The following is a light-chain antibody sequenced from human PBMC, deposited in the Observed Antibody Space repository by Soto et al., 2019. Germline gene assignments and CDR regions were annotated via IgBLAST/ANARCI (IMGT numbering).Light chain of an antibody. Sequence: DIQMTQSPSTLSASVGERVTITCRASQTIGTWLAWYQQKPGKAPNLLNFKASTLERGVPSRFSGSGSGKEFSLTISSLQPDDFATYYCQQYNSYSTWTFGQGTKVEIK. J-gene: IGKJ1*01. CDR1: QTIGTW. V-gene: IGKV1-5*03. CDR3: QQYNSYSTWT. CDR2: KAS.